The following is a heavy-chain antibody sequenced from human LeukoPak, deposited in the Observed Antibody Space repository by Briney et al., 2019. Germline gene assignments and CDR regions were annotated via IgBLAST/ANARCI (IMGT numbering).Heavy chain of an antibody. Sequence: GGSLRLSCEASRFTFSDYAMHWVRQAPGKGLEWVAVISYDGSKKYYADFVKGRFTISRDNSKNTLYLQMSSLRTEDTAVYYCARDKTAMTRKGYFDYWGQGTLVTVSS. J-gene: IGHJ4*02. D-gene: IGHD5-18*01. CDR3: ARDKTAMTRKGYFDY. CDR2: ISYDGSKK. V-gene: IGHV3-30*04. CDR1: RFTFSDYA.